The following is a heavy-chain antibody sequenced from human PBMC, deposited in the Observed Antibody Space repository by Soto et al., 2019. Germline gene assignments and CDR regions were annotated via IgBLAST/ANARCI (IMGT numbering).Heavy chain of an antibody. CDR1: GYTFSDFD. CDR3: ARGNPFNYAGFDV. V-gene: IGHV1-8*01. Sequence: QAHLEQSGAEEKRPGASVKVSCKASGYTFSDFDINWLRQASGQGPEWMGWMNAKSGDTFFAQRFQGKFNMSWDTSLSTAYMEMGSLTSDDTAMYYCARGNPFNYAGFDVWGQGTTVAVSS. D-gene: IGHD3-16*01. J-gene: IGHJ6*02. CDR2: MNAKSGDT.